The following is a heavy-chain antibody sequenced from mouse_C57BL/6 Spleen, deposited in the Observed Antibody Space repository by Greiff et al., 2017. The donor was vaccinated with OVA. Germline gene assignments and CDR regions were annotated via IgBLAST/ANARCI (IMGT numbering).Heavy chain of an antibody. Sequence: DVKLVESEGGLVQPGSSMKLSCTASGFTFSDYYMAWVRQVPEKGLEWVANINYDGSSTYYLDSLKSRFIISRDNAKNILYLQMSSLKSEDTATYCCARGGYYYAYAMDYWGQGTSVTVSS. CDR2: INYDGSST. CDR3: ARGGYYYAYAMDY. V-gene: IGHV5-16*01. CDR1: GFTFSDYY. D-gene: IGHD1-1*01. J-gene: IGHJ4*01.